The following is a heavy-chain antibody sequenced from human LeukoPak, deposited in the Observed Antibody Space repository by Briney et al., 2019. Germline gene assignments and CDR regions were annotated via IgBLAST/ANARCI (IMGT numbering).Heavy chain of an antibody. CDR3: ARASITGKKRYFDY. CDR2: IKQDGSEK. V-gene: IGHV3-7*01. Sequence: GGSLRLPCAASGFTFSSYWMSWVRQAPGKGLEWVANIKQDGSEKYYVDSVKGRFTISRDNAKNSLYLQMNSLRAEDTAVYYCARASITGKKRYFDYWGQGTLVTVSS. CDR1: GFTFSSYW. J-gene: IGHJ4*02. D-gene: IGHD1-20*01.